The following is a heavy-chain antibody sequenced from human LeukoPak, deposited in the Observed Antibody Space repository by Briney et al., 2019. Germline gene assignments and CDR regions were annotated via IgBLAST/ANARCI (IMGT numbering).Heavy chain of an antibody. CDR1: GFTFNTYS. CDR2: ISSSSGTI. V-gene: IGHV3-48*04. J-gene: IGHJ3*02. CDR3: ARTDAFEI. Sequence: PGGSLRLSCAASGFTFNTYSMNWVRQAPGKGLEWVSYISSSSGTIYYADSVKDRFTISRDNAKNSLYLQMNSLRAEDTAVYYCARTDAFEIWGQGTMVTVSS.